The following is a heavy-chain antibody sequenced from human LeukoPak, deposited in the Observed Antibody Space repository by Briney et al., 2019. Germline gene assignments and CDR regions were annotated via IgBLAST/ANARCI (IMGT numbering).Heavy chain of an antibody. CDR3: VRGLYCSSTTCYGAFDI. CDR1: GFTFSSYS. V-gene: IGHV3-48*01. Sequence: PGGSLRLSCVASGFTFSSYSMNWVRQVPGKGLEWVSFISGNRGTIHYAGSVKGRFTLSRDDADDSLYLQMNSLRVEDTAVYYCVRGLYCSSTTCYGAFDIWGQGTTVTVSS. D-gene: IGHD2-2*01. J-gene: IGHJ3*02. CDR2: ISGNRGTI.